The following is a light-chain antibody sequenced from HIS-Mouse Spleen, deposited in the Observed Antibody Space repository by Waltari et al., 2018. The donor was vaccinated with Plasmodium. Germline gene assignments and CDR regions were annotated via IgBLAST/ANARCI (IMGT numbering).Light chain of an antibody. CDR2: AAS. J-gene: IGKJ4*01. CDR1: QGISSY. V-gene: IGKV1-8*01. Sequence: AIRMTPSPSSFSASTGDRVTITCRASQGISSYLAWYQQKPGKAPKLLIYAASTLQSGVPTRVSGSGSGTDFTLTISCLQSEDFATYYCQQYYSYPLTFGGGTKVEIK. CDR3: QQYYSYPLT.